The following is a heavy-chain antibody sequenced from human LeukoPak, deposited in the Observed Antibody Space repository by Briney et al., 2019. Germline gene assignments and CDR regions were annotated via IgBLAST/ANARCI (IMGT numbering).Heavy chain of an antibody. CDR3: AKEYGYCSGGSCYSFFDY. V-gene: IGHV3-30-3*01. J-gene: IGHJ4*02. Sequence: GGSLRLSCAASGFTFSSYAMHWVRQAPGKGLEWVAVISYDGSNKYYADSVKGRFTISRDNSKNTLYLQMNSLRAEDTAVYYCAKEYGYCSGGSCYSFFDYWGQGTLVTVSS. CDR1: GFTFSSYA. D-gene: IGHD2-15*01. CDR2: ISYDGSNK.